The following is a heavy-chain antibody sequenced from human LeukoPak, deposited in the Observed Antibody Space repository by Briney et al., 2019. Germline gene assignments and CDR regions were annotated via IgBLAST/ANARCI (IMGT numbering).Heavy chain of an antibody. Sequence: GGSLRLSCAASGFTFTRSVMHWVRQAPGKGLEWVAFIPYDGSNEYYADSVKGRFTSSRDNSKNTLYLQMNSLRAEDTAVYYCAKDGHNYQLDYWGQGTLVTVSS. V-gene: IGHV3-30*02. CDR2: IPYDGSNE. CDR1: GFTFTRSV. D-gene: IGHD5-24*01. J-gene: IGHJ4*02. CDR3: AKDGHNYQLDY.